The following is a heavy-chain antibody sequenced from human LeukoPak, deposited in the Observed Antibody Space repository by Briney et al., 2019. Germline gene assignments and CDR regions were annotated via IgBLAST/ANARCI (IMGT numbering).Heavy chain of an antibody. CDR3: ARDNYYDSSGYLYYFDY. CDR1: GGSISSYY. CDR2: IYTSGST. J-gene: IGHJ4*02. D-gene: IGHD3-22*01. V-gene: IGHV4-4*07. Sequence: SETLYLTSTVTGGSISSYYWSWIRQPAGKGLEWIGRIYTSGSTNYNPSLKSRVTMSVDTSKNQFSLKLSSVTAADTAVYYCARDNYYDSSGYLYYFDYWGQGTLVTVSS.